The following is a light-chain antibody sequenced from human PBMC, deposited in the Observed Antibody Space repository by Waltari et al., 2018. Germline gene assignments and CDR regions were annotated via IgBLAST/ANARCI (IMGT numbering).Light chain of an antibody. CDR1: ESRNKY. J-gene: IGLJ2*01. V-gene: IGLV3-10*01. CDR3: CSSDRNWNAA. CDR2: GDN. Sequence: SYDLTPPPAMSVSPGQTAMITCAGGESRNKYAYWFQQKSGQAPVLVISGDNKRPSGIPVRFSGSTSGTLATLTISGAQVEDEADYYCCSSDRNWNAAFGGGTRLTVL.